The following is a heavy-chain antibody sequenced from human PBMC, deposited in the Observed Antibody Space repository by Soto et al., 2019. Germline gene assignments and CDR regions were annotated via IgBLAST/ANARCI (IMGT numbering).Heavy chain of an antibody. CDR3: ARAAGSYSSHDYYYGMDV. Sequence: PSETLSLTCTVSGGSLSRYYWSWIRRPPGKGLEWIGYISYSGNTNYNPSLESRVTISVDTSKNRFSLKLTSVTAADTAVCYCARAAGSYSSHDYYYGMDVWGQGTTVTVSS. D-gene: IGHD3-10*01. J-gene: IGHJ6*02. CDR2: ISYSGNT. V-gene: IGHV4-59*01. CDR1: GGSLSRYY.